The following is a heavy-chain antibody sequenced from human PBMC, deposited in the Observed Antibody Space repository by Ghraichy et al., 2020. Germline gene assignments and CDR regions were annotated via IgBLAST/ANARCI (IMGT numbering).Heavy chain of an antibody. CDR2: INHSGST. Sequence: TLSLTCAVYGGSFSGYYWSWIRQPPGKGLEWIGEINHSGSTNYNPSLKSRVTISVDTSKNQFSLKLSSVTAADTAVYYCARTGYSSSWKINWFDPWGQGTLVTVSS. J-gene: IGHJ5*02. V-gene: IGHV4-34*01. CDR3: ARTGYSSSWKINWFDP. CDR1: GGSFSGYY. D-gene: IGHD6-13*01.